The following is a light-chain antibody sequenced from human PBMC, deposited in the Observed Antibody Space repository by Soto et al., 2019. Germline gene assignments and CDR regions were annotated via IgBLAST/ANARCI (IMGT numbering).Light chain of an antibody. J-gene: IGKJ5*01. CDR2: GAS. Sequence: EIVLTQSPGTLSLSPGERATLSCRASQSVSNNYLAWYQQKPGQAPRLPIYGASNRATGIPARFSGSGSGTEFTLTISSLQSEDFAVYYCQQYNNWPITFGQGTRLEI. V-gene: IGKV3D-15*01. CDR3: QQYNNWPIT. CDR1: QSVSNN.